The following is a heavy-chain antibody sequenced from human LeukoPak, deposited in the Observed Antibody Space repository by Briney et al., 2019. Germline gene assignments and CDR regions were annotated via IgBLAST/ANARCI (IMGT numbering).Heavy chain of an antibody. V-gene: IGHV3-23*01. CDR2: ISGSGGGT. Sequence: GGSLRLSCEVSGITLSNYGMSWVRQAPGKGLEWVAGISGSGGGTNYADSVKGRFTISRDNSKNTLYLQMNSLRAEDTAVYFCTKRGVVIRVILVGFHKEAYYFDSWGQGALVTVSS. D-gene: IGHD3-22*01. CDR1: GITLSNYG. J-gene: IGHJ4*02. CDR3: TKRGVVIRVILVGFHKEAYYFDS.